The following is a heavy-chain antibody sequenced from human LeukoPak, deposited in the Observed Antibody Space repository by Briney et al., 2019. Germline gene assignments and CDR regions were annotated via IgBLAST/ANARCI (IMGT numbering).Heavy chain of an antibody. J-gene: IGHJ3*02. Sequence: SETLSLTCTVSGGSFSAYYWSWIRQTPGKGLEWIGEIKRSGDTNYNPSLKSRVTMSIDTSKNQFSLNLSSLTAADTAVYYCARYRAFDIWGQGTLVTVSS. CDR1: GGSFSAYY. CDR3: ARYRAFDI. CDR2: IKRSGDT. V-gene: IGHV4-34*10.